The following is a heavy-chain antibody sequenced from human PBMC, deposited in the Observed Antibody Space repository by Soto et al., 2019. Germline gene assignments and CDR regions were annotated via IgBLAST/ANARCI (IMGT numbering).Heavy chain of an antibody. V-gene: IGHV3-66*01. D-gene: IGHD6-13*01. CDR3: ARLPVIAAAGTFDY. J-gene: IGHJ4*02. CDR1: GFTVSSNY. CDR2: IYSGGST. Sequence: EVQLVESGGGLVQPGGSLRLSCAASGFTVSSNYMSWVRQAPGKGLEWVSVIYSGGSTYYADSVKVRFTISRDNSKNTLYLQMNSLRAEDTAVYYCARLPVIAAAGTFDYWGQGTLVTVSS.